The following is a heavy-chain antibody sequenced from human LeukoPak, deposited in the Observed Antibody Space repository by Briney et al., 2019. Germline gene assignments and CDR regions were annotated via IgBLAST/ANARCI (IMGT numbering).Heavy chain of an antibody. D-gene: IGHD3-10*01. V-gene: IGHV1-18*01. Sequence: GASVKVSCKASGYTFTSYGISWVRQAPGQGLEWMGWISAYNGNTNYAQKLQGRVTMTTDTSMSTAYMELRSLRSDDTAVYYCARDMITMVRGVIVFDYWGQGTLVTVSS. J-gene: IGHJ4*02. CDR3: ARDMITMVRGVIVFDY. CDR1: GYTFTSYG. CDR2: ISAYNGNT.